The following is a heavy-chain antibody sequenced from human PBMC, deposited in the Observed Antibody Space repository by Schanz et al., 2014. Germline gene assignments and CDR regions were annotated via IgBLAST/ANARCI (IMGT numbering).Heavy chain of an antibody. Sequence: QVQLVESGGGVVRPGRSLRLSCATSGFTFSRFGMHWVRQAPGKGPEWVALVWSDGNTKYYVDSVKGRFTISRDNSMNTLHLQMDGLRVEDTAVYYCARDAVGLVPEYFMDVWGKGTPVTVSS. J-gene: IGHJ6*03. D-gene: IGHD2-15*01. CDR3: ARDAVGLVPEYFMDV. V-gene: IGHV3-33*01. CDR2: VWSDGNTK. CDR1: GFTFSRFG.